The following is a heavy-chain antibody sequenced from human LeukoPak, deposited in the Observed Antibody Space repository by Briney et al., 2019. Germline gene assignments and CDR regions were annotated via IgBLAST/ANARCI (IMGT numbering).Heavy chain of an antibody. CDR3: ARDKGYSSGWTLYGMDV. CDR2: IYTSGST. Sequence: PSEALSLTCTVSGGSISSYYWSWIPQPTGKGLEWIGRIYTSGSTNYNPSLKSRVAMSVDTSKNQFSLKLSTVTAADTAVYYCARDKGYSSGWTLYGMDVWGQGTTVTASS. J-gene: IGHJ6*02. D-gene: IGHD6-19*01. V-gene: IGHV4-4*07. CDR1: GGSISSYY.